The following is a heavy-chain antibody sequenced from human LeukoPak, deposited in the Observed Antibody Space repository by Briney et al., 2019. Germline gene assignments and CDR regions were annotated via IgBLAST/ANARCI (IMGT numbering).Heavy chain of an antibody. CDR3: ARGYYYDSSGSFDY. CDR2: INWNGGST. V-gene: IGHV3-20*04. J-gene: IGHJ4*02. D-gene: IGHD3-22*01. CDR1: GFTFDDYG. Sequence: GGSLRLSCAASGFTFDDYGMSWVRHAPGKGLEWVSGINWNGGSTGYADSVKGRFTISRDNAKNSLYLQMSSLRAEDTALYYCARGYYYDSSGSFDYWGQGTLVTVSS.